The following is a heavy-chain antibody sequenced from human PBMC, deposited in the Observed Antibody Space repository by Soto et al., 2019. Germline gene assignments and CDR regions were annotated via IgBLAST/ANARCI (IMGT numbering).Heavy chain of an antibody. CDR2: IYYSGST. D-gene: IGHD5-18*01. V-gene: IGHV4-59*01. Sequence: PETLSLTCTVSGASISSYYSSWVRQPPGKGLEWIGYIYYSGSTNYNPSLKSRVTISVDTSKNQFSLKLSSVTASDTAVYYCARRYGKNAFDIWGQGTMVTVS. CDR1: GASISSYY. CDR3: ARRYGKNAFDI. J-gene: IGHJ3*02.